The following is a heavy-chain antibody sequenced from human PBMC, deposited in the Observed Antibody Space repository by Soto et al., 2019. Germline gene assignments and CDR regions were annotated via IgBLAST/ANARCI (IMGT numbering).Heavy chain of an antibody. CDR3: ARLKEGYNGYGMEV. J-gene: IGHJ6*02. D-gene: IGHD1-1*01. Sequence: VTLSLSCPVAAGYTSSYYLLLIRQPPGKGLEWIGYISYSGSTNYNPSLKSRVTISVDTSKNHFSLKLSSVAAADTAADYGARLKEGYNGYGMEVWGQGNTVTVS. CDR2: ISYSGST. V-gene: IGHV4-59*01. CDR1: AGYTSSYY.